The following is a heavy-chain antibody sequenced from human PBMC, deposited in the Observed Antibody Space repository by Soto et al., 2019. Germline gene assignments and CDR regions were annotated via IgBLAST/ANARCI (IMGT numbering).Heavy chain of an antibody. CDR2: IYCSGST. D-gene: IGHD1-26*01. J-gene: IGHJ5*02. CDR3: ATTEVGGTYVYTFDP. CDR1: GGSISSSSYY. Sequence: QLQLQESGPGLVKPSETLSLTCTVSGGSISSSSYYWGWIRQPPGKGLEWIGSIYCSGSTYYNPSLKRRATIYVDPSKNHFSLKLSSVTDADTAVYYCATTEVGGTYVYTFDPWGQGTLVTVSS. V-gene: IGHV4-39*02.